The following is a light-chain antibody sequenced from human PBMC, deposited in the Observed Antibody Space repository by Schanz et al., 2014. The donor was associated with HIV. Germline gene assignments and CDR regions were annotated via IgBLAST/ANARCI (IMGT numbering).Light chain of an antibody. J-gene: IGLJ1*01. CDR2: DVS. CDR3: SSYTSISTLV. CDR1: SSDVGSYIY. V-gene: IGLV2-14*03. Sequence: QSALTQPASVSGSPGQSITVSCTGTSSDVGSYIYVSWYQQHPDKAPRLMIFDVSSRPSGVSNRFSGSKSGNTASLTISGLQAEDEADYYCSSYTSISTLVFGTGTKLTVL.